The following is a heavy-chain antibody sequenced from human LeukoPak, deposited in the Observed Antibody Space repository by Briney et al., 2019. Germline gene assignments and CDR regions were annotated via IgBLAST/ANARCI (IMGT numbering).Heavy chain of an antibody. J-gene: IGHJ6*03. Sequence: PGGSLRLSCAASGFTLSSYSMTWVRQAPGKGLEWVSSISSSRSDIYYADSVKGRFTISRDNAKNSLILQMNSLRAEDTAVYYCARDAAPGYSGYEFYYYMDVWGKGTTVTVSS. V-gene: IGHV3-21*01. CDR1: GFTLSSYS. CDR3: ARDAAPGYSGYEFYYYMDV. D-gene: IGHD5-12*01. CDR2: ISSSRSDI.